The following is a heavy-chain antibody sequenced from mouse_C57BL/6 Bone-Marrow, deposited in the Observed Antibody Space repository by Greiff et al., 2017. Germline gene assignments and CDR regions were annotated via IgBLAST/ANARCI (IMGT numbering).Heavy chain of an antibody. V-gene: IGHV1-47*01. CDR1: GYTFTTYP. CDR2: FHPYNDDT. J-gene: IGHJ1*03. D-gene: IGHD1-1*01. Sequence: QVQLQQPGAELVKPGASVKMSCKASGYTFTTYPIEWMKQNHGKSLEWIGNFHPYNDDTKYNEKFKGKATLTVEKSSSTVYLELSRLTSDDSAVYYCARPYYYGSRDWYFDVWGTGTTVTVSS. CDR3: ARPYYYGSRDWYFDV.